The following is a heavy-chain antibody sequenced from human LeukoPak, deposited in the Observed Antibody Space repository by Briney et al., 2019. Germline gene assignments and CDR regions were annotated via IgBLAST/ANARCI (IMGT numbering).Heavy chain of an antibody. Sequence: EGSLRLSCAASGFTFSSYWMSWVRQAPGKGLEWVANIKQDGSEKYYVDSVKGRFTISRDNAKNSLYLQMNSLRAEDTAVYYCAREDFGGALHFDYWGQGTLVTVSS. CDR2: IKQDGSEK. CDR1: GFTFSSYW. V-gene: IGHV3-7*01. D-gene: IGHD3-16*01. CDR3: AREDFGGALHFDY. J-gene: IGHJ4*02.